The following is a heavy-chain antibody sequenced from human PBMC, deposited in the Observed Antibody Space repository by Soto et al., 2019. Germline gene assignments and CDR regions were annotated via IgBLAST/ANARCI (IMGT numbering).Heavy chain of an antibody. D-gene: IGHD6-13*01. CDR2: INAGDGNT. J-gene: IGHJ4*02. CDR3: ARASSIRWTYVEY. CDR1: GYTFTTYS. V-gene: IGHV1-3*01. Sequence: QVHLVQSGAEVKKPGASVTVSCKASGYTFTTYSMHWVRQAPGQSLEWMGWINAGDGNTKYSQKFQGRVTISRDTXATTAYMELSSLRSEDTAVYYCARASSIRWTYVEYWGQGTLVTVSS.